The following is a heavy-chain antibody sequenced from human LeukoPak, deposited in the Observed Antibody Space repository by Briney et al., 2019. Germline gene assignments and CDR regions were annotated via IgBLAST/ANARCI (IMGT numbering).Heavy chain of an antibody. J-gene: IGHJ5*02. CDR3: ARVLTSSSSLP. CDR1: GFTVSSNY. D-gene: IGHD6-6*01. Sequence: PGGSLRLSCAASGFTVSSNYMSWVRQAPGKGLEWVSVIYSGGSTYYADSVKGRFTISRDNSKNTLYLQMNSLRAEDTAVYYCARVLTSSSSLPWGQGTLVTVSS. V-gene: IGHV3-53*01. CDR2: IYSGGST.